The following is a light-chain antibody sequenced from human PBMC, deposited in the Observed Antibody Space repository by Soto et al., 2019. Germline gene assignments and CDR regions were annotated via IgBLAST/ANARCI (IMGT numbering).Light chain of an antibody. V-gene: IGKV3-20*01. Sequence: EILMTQSPATLSVSPGERATLSCSASHSVSSSYLAWYQQKPGQAPRLLIYGASSRATGIPDRFSGSGSGTDFTLTISRLEPEDFAVYYCQQYGSSPRVTFGQGTRLEIK. CDR1: HSVSSSY. J-gene: IGKJ5*01. CDR3: QQYGSSPRVT. CDR2: GAS.